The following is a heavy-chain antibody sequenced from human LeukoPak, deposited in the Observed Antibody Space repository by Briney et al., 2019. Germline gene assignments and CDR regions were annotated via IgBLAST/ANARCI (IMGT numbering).Heavy chain of an antibody. V-gene: IGHV3-23*01. J-gene: IGHJ4*02. CDR2: ISGSGGST. CDR3: AKGRFIVLLTATDAFDS. CDR1: GFTFSSYA. Sequence: GGSLRLSCAASGFTFSSYAMSWVRQAPGKGLEWVSAISGSGGSTYYADSVKGRFTISRDNSKTTVYLQMNSLRAEDTAVYYCAKGRFIVLLTATDAFDSWGQGTLVTVSS. D-gene: IGHD2-21*02.